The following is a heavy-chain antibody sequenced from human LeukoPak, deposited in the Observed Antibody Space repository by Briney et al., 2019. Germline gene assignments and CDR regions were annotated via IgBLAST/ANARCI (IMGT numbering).Heavy chain of an antibody. Sequence: SETLSLTCIVSGGSISSYFWSWIRQPAGKGLEWIGRIYSSGSTNYNPSLKSRVTMSVDTSKNQFSLKLSSVTAADTAVYYCARMRLVGATTRFDYWGQGTLVTVSS. J-gene: IGHJ4*02. CDR2: IYSSGST. CDR3: ARMRLVGATTRFDY. CDR1: GGSISSYF. D-gene: IGHD1-26*01. V-gene: IGHV4-4*07.